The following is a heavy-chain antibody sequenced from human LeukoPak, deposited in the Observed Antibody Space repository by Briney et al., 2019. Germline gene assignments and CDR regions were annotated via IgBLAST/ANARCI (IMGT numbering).Heavy chain of an antibody. CDR2: IYYSGGT. D-gene: IGHD1-20*01. CDR1: GGSISSYY. J-gene: IGHJ6*03. V-gene: IGHV4-59*01. Sequence: SETLSLTCTVSGGSISSYYWSWIRQPPGKGLEWIGYIYYSGGTNYNPSLKSRVTISVDTSKNQFSLKLSSVTAADTAVYYCARVSNWNDAYYYYYMDVWGKGTTVTVSS. CDR3: ARVSNWNDAYYYYYMDV.